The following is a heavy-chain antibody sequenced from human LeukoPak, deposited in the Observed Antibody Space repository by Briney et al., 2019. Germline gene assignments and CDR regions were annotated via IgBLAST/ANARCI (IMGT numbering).Heavy chain of an antibody. CDR2: ISGSGDTT. V-gene: IGHV3-23*01. CDR3: VGISIIPGSYYFAY. Sequence: GGSLRLSCAASGFPFSSYAVIWVRQAPGKGLEWVSAISGSGDTTYYADSVKGQFPISRDNSKNTLYLQMNSLKTEDTAVYYCVGISIIPGSYYFAYWGQGTLVTVSS. D-gene: IGHD3-3*01. CDR1: GFPFSSYA. J-gene: IGHJ4*02.